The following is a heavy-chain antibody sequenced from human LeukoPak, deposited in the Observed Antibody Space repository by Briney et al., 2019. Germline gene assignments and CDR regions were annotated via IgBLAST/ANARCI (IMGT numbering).Heavy chain of an antibody. D-gene: IGHD6-13*01. J-gene: IGHJ5*02. CDR3: ARDTGIAAAAPRWFDP. V-gene: IGHV1-2*04. Sequence: GASVKVSCKASGYTFTGYYMHWVRQAPGQGLEWMGWINPNSGGTNYAQKFQGWVTMTTDTSTSTAYMELRSLRSDDTAVYYCARDTGIAAAAPRWFDPWGQGTLVTVSS. CDR2: INPNSGGT. CDR1: GYTFTGYY.